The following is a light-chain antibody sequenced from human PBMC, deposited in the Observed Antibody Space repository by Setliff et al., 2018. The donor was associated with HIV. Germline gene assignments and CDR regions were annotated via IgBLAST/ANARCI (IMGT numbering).Light chain of an antibody. CDR2: EVR. CDR3: SSYAIANTLP. Sequence: QSALTQPASVSGSPGQSITISCTGTSSDVGGYSHVSWYQQHPGTAPKLIIYEVRNRPSGVSNRFSGSKSGNTASLTISGLQAEDEADYYCSSYAIANTLPFGTGTKVTVL. V-gene: IGLV2-14*01. CDR1: SSDVGGYSH. J-gene: IGLJ1*01.